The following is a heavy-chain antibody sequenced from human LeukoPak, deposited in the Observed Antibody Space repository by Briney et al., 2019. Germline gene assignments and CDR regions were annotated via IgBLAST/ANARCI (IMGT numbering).Heavy chain of an antibody. V-gene: IGHV3-30*04. D-gene: IGHD3-22*01. CDR2: ISYDGSNK. CDR1: GYTFTGYY. J-gene: IGHJ4*02. Sequence: SCKASGYTFTGYYMHWVRQAPGKGLEWVAVISYDGSNKYYADSVKGRFTISRDNAKNSLYLQMNSLRAEDTAVYYCARDHTYYDSSGYCLGGQGTLVTVSS. CDR3: ARDHTYYDSSGYCL.